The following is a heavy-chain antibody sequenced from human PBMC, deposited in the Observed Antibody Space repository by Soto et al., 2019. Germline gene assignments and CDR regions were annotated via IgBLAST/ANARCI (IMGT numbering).Heavy chain of an antibody. CDR1: GFDLSNYG. J-gene: IGHJ4*02. CDR3: ARDELPYSYGSLPFF. Sequence: GGSLRLSCGAFGFDLSNYGMNWVRQAPGKGLQWVSYISSAGDKIYYADSVKGRFTISRDNAKNSLYLQMNSLSAEDTAVYYCARDELPYSYGSLPFFWGQGTQVTVSS. V-gene: IGHV3-48*01. D-gene: IGHD5-18*01. CDR2: ISSAGDKI.